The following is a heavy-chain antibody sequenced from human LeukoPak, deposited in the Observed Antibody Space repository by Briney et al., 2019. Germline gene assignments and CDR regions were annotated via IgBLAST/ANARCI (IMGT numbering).Heavy chain of an antibody. D-gene: IGHD2-2*01. V-gene: IGHV3-7*01. CDR1: GFTFSSYW. Sequence: GGSLRLSCAASGFTFSSYWMSWVRQAPGKGLEWVANIKQDGSEKYYVDSVKGRFTISRDNSQNTLYLQMNSLRAEDSAVYYCAKDHCSSTSCYYFDSWGQGSLVTVSS. CDR2: IKQDGSEK. CDR3: AKDHCSSTSCYYFDS. J-gene: IGHJ4*02.